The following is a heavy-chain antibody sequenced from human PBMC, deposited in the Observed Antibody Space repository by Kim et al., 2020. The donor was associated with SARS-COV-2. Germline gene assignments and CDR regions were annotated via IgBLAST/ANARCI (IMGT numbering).Heavy chain of an antibody. CDR3: ARGRVLRAYYYYGMDV. D-gene: IGHD4-17*01. J-gene: IGHJ6*02. Sequence: ASVKVSCKASGYTFTSYDINWVRQATGQGLEWMGWMNPNSGNTGYAQKFQGRVTMTRNTSISTAYMELSSLRSEDTAVYYCARGRVLRAYYYYGMDVWGQGTTVTVSS. CDR1: GYTFTSYD. V-gene: IGHV1-8*01. CDR2: MNPNSGNT.